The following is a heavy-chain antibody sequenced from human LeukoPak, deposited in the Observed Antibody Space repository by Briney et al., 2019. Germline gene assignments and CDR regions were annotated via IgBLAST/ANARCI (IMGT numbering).Heavy chain of an antibody. V-gene: IGHV3-9*01. CDR3: AKGSDYSNYVPDY. CDR2: SSWNSGRI. J-gene: IGHJ4*02. CDR1: GFTFDDYA. D-gene: IGHD4-11*01. Sequence: GRSLTLSCVASGFTFDDYAMHWVRQARGKGLEWVSGSSWNSGRIGYADSVNDRFTISRDNAKNSLYLQMNSLRAEDTALYYCAKGSDYSNYVPDYWGQGTLVTVSS.